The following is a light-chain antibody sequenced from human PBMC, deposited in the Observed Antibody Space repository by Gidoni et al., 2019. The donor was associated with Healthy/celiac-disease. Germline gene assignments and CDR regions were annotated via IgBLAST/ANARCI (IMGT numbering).Light chain of an antibody. CDR1: SSDVGGHNY. Sequence: QAALTQPASVSGYPGQSITISCTGTSSDVGGHNYVSWYQQHPGKAPNLMIYDVSKRPSGVSNRFSGSKSGNTAPLTISGLQAEDEADYYCSSYTSSSGMFGGGTQLTVL. V-gene: IGLV2-14*01. CDR2: DVS. J-gene: IGLJ3*02. CDR3: SSYTSSSGM.